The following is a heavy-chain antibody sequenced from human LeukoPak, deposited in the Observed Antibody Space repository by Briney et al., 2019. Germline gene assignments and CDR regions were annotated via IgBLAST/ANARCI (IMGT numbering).Heavy chain of an antibody. J-gene: IGHJ2*01. Sequence: PGGSLRLSCAASGFTFSSYSMNWVRQAPGKGLEGVSSISSSSSYIYYADSVKGRFTISRDNAKNSLYLQMNSLRAEDTAVYYCARDGIASGTRRYWYFDLWGRGTTVTVSS. V-gene: IGHV3-21*01. CDR3: ARDGIASGTRRYWYFDL. CDR2: ISSSSSYI. CDR1: GFTFSSYS. D-gene: IGHD6-25*01.